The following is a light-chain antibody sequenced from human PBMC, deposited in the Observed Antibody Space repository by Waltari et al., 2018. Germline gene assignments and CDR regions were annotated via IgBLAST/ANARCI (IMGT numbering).Light chain of an antibody. V-gene: IGKV4-1*01. Sequence: DIVMTQSPDSLAVSLGERATIHCKSSQSVLYSSNNKNYLAWYQQKPGQPPKLLIYWASIRESGVPDRFSGSGSGTDFTLTISSLQAEDVAGYYCQQYYSTPYTFGQGTKLEIK. CDR1: QSVLYSSNNKNY. CDR2: WAS. J-gene: IGKJ2*01. CDR3: QQYYSTPYT.